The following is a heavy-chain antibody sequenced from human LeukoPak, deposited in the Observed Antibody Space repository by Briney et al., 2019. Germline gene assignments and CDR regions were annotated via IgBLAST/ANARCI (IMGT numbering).Heavy chain of an antibody. CDR3: ARDYLGGNPDAFDI. Sequence: SETLSLTCTVSGDSISSSSYYWGWIRQPPGKELEWIGSIYYSGSTYYNPSLNSRVTISVDTSTNQFSLKRSSVTAADTAVYYCARDYLGGNPDAFDIWGQGTMVTVSS. CDR1: GDSISSSSYY. D-gene: IGHD4-23*01. V-gene: IGHV4-39*07. CDR2: IYYSGST. J-gene: IGHJ3*02.